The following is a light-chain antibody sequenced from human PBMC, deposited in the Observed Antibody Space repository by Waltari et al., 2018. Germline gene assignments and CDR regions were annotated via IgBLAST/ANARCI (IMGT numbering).Light chain of an antibody. V-gene: IGLV2-23*02. J-gene: IGLJ1*01. CDR3: CSYAGSNTYV. Sequence: QSALTQPASVSGSPGQSITISCSGSSSDVGPYNLVSWYQQHPGKVPKLMIYEVTARRSGVSNRFSASKSGNTSSLTISGLQAEDEADYYCCSYAGSNTYVFGTGTKVIVL. CDR2: EVT. CDR1: SSDVGPYNL.